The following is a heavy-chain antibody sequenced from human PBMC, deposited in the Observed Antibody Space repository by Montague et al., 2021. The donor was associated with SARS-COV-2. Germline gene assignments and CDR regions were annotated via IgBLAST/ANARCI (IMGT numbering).Heavy chain of an antibody. Sequence: SETRSLTCAVYGGPFSGYYRTWIRQSPGKGLEWIAEINHSGTTNYNFNPSLRSRVTIPVDTSKSQFSLKLSSVTAADTGVYYCARWDPQTLTLIGLRGKSASDYWGQGTLVTVSS. CDR1: GGPFSGYY. D-gene: IGHD4-23*01. J-gene: IGHJ4*02. V-gene: IGHV4-34*01. CDR2: INHSGTT. CDR3: ARWDPQTLTLIGLRGKSASDY.